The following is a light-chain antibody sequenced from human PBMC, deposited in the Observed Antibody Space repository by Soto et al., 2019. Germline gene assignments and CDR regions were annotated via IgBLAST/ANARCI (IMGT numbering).Light chain of an antibody. J-gene: IGLJ1*01. CDR2: EVS. CDR1: SSDVGAYDY. CDR3: SSYTSSSTRV. V-gene: IGLV2-14*03. Sequence: TQPASVSGSPGQSITISCTGTSSDVGAYDYVSWYQQHPDKAPKLMIYEVSHRPSGVSNRFYGSKSVNTATLTISGLQAEDEADYYCSSYTSSSTRVFGTGTKVTVL.